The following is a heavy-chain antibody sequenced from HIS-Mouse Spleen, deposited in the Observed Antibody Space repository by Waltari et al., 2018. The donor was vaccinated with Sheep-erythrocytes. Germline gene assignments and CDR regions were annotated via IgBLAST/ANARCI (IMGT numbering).Heavy chain of an antibody. D-gene: IGHD6-19*01. CDR2: INHSGST. CDR1: GGSFSGYY. Sequence: QVQLQQWGAGLLKPSEPLSLTCAVQGGSFSGYYWSWIRQPPGKGLEWIGEINHSGSTNYNPSLKSRVTISVDTSKNQFSLKLSSVTAADTAVYYCALSVDLAGAFDIWGQGTMVTVSS. J-gene: IGHJ3*02. V-gene: IGHV4-34*01. CDR3: ALSVDLAGAFDI.